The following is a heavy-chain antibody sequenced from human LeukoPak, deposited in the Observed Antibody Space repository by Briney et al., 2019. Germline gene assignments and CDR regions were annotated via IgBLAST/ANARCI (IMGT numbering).Heavy chain of an antibody. D-gene: IGHD5-12*01. CDR1: GYTLTELS. J-gene: IGHJ4*02. CDR3: ATGYSGYDSIDY. CDR2: LDPEDGET. V-gene: IGHV1-24*01. Sequence: ASVKVSCKVSGYTLTELSMHWVRQAPGKGLEWMGGLDPEDGETIYAQKFQGRVTMTEDTSTDTAYMELSSLRSEDTAVYYCATGYSGYDSIDYWGQGTLVTVSS.